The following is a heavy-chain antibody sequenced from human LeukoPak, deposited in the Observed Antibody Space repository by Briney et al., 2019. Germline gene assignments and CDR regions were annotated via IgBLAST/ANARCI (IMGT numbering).Heavy chain of an antibody. CDR3: ARADEDTAMVRFDY. J-gene: IGHJ4*02. CDR2: IYYSGST. D-gene: IGHD5-18*01. CDR1: GGSISSYY. V-gene: IGHV4-59*01. Sequence: PSETLSLTCTVSGGSISSYYWSWIRQPPGKGLEWIGYIYYSGSTNYNPSLKSRVTISVDTSKNQFSLKLSSVTAADTAVYYCARADEDTAMVRFDYWGQGTLVTVSS.